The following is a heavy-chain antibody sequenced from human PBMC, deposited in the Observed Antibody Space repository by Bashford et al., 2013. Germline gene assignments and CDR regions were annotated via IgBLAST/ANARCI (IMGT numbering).Heavy chain of an antibody. CDR1: GGTFSSYA. D-gene: IGHD6-19*01. J-gene: IGHJ4*02. CDR3: AREIRVGSGWNHFDY. V-gene: IGHV1-69*13. Sequence: SVKVSCKASGGTFSSYAISWVRQAPGQGLEWMGGIIPIFGTANYAQKFQGRVTITADESTSTAYMELSSLRSEDTAVYYCAREIRVGSGWNHFDYWGQGTLVTVSS. CDR2: IIPIFGTA.